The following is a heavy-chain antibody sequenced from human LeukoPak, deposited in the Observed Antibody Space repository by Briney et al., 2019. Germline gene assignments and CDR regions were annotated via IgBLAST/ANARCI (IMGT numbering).Heavy chain of an antibody. CDR1: GGSISSYY. V-gene: IGHV4-59*08. CDR3: ARPYSSGWYGVFHI. Sequence: KPSETLSLTCTVSGGSISSYYWSWIRQPPGKGLEWIGYIYYSGSTNYNPSLKSRVTISVDTSKNQFSLRLSSVTAADTAVYYCARPYSSGWYGVFHIWGRGTMVTVSS. D-gene: IGHD6-19*01. J-gene: IGHJ3*02. CDR2: IYYSGST.